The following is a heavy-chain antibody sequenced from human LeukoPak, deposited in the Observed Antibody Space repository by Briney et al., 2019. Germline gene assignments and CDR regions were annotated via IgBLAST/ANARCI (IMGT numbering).Heavy chain of an antibody. D-gene: IGHD5-12*01. CDR3: ARDEYSGNGPPDYYMDV. J-gene: IGHJ6*03. Sequence: SETLSLTCTVSGVSISSYYWSWIRQPPGKGLEWIGYIYYRGSTNYNPSLKSRVTISVDTSKKQFSLKLSSVTAADTAVYYCARDEYSGNGPPDYYMDVWGKGTTVTISS. CDR1: GVSISSYY. CDR2: IYYRGST. V-gene: IGHV4-59*01.